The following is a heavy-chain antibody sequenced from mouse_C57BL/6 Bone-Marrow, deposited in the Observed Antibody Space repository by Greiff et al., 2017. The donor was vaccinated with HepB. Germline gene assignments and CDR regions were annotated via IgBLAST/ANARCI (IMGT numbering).Heavy chain of an antibody. Sequence: QVHVKQSGAELARPGASVKLSCKASGYTFTSYGISWVKQRTGQGLEWIGEIYPRSGNTYYNEKFKGKATLTADKSSSTAYMELRSLTSEDSAVYFCAREGGYYDYLYWGQGTTLTVSS. CDR2: IYPRSGNT. J-gene: IGHJ2*01. CDR1: GYTFTSYG. D-gene: IGHD2-4*01. CDR3: AREGGYYDYLY. V-gene: IGHV1-81*01.